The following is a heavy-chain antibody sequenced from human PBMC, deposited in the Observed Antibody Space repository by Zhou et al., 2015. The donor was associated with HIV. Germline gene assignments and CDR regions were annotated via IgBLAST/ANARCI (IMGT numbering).Heavy chain of an antibody. CDR2: IIPILGIA. CDR1: GGTFSSYT. J-gene: IGHJ6*02. V-gene: IGHV1-69*02. D-gene: IGHD2-15*01. Sequence: QVQLVQSGAEVKKPGSSVKVSCKASGGTFSSYTISWVRQAPGQGLEWMGRIIPILGIANYAQKFQGRVTITADKSTSTAYMELSSLRSEDTAVYYCARVREDIVVGGTYYYGMDVWGQGTTVTVSS. CDR3: ARVREDIVVGGTYYYGMDV.